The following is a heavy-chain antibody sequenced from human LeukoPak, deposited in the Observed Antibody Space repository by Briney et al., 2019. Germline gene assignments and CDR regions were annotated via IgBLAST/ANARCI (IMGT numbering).Heavy chain of an antibody. V-gene: IGHV1-18*01. Sequence: ASGKLCCKAAVYTVTSYGISWVRQSPGQGLEWRGGISAYNINTNYAQKLQSRVAMTTDTSTTTAYTDLSSLRSDDTAVYYCERHRGSTLYGMHVWGKGPTVSVS. CDR1: VYTVTSYG. J-gene: IGHJ6*04. CDR2: ISAYNINT. CDR3: ERHRGSTLYGMHV. D-gene: IGHD2-2*01.